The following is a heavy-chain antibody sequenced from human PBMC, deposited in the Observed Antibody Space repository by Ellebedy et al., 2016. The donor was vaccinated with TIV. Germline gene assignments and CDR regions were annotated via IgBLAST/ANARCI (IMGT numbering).Heavy chain of an antibody. CDR3: ARSGRVPEAGNNGAFDI. D-gene: IGHD1/OR15-1a*01. V-gene: IGHV3-13*01. CDR2: AGTSTDT. CDR1: GFTFSSYD. Sequence: GGSLRLXXAASGFTFSSYDIHWVRQATGKGLEWVAAAGTSTDTYYAGSVKGRFTISRENAKNSLYLQMNSLRAGDTAVYYCARSGRVPEAGNNGAFDIWGQGTKVTVSS. J-gene: IGHJ3*02.